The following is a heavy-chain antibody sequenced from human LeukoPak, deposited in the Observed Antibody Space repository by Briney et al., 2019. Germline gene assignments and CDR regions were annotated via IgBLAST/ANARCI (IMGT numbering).Heavy chain of an antibody. V-gene: IGHV3-23*01. CDR3: ANPGEEQWLVLDY. J-gene: IGHJ4*02. CDR1: GFTFSHYS. CDR2: ISGSRGHK. D-gene: IGHD6-19*01. Sequence: GGSLRLSCAGSGFTFSHYSMTWVRQAPGKGLEWVSAISGSRGHKYYADSVKGRFTISRDNSKNTLYLQMNSLRAEDTAVYYCANPGEEQWLVLDYWGQGTLVTVSS.